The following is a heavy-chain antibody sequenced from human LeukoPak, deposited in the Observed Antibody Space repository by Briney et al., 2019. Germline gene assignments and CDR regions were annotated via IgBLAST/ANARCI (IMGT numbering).Heavy chain of an antibody. D-gene: IGHD2/OR15-2a*01. J-gene: IGHJ6*03. CDR1: GGSFSGYY. CDR2: IHQRGST. CDR3: ARINFQFYYMDV. Sequence: PSETLSLTCAVYGGSFSGYYWSWIRQPPGKGLEWIGHIHQRGSTYSNPSLKSRVTISVDRPKNQVSLKLIAMTAADTAVYYCARINFQFYYMDVWGKGTTVTVSS. V-gene: IGHV4-34*01.